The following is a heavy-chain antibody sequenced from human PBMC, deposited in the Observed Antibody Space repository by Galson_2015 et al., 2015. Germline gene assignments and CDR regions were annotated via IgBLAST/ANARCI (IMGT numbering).Heavy chain of an antibody. V-gene: IGHV3-74*01. CDR1: GFTFSSYW. J-gene: IGHJ6*03. D-gene: IGHD3-10*01. CDR3: ARDSARYYYYYMDV. CDR2: INSDGSST. Sequence: SLRLSCAASGFTFSSYWMHWVRQAPGKGLVWVSRINSDGSSTSYADSVKGRFTISRYNTKNTLYLQMNSLRAEDTAVYYCARDSARYYYYYMDVWGKGTTVTVSS.